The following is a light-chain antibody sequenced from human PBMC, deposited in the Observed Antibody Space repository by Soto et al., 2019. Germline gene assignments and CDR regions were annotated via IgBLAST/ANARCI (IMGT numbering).Light chain of an antibody. Sequence: DVVMTQSPLSLPVTPGEPASISCRSSQSLLHSNGYNYLDWYLQKPGQSPQLLIYFGSNRASGVPDRFSGSGSGTDFTLKISRGEAEDVGVYYCMQALQTPRTFGQGTKVEIK. J-gene: IGKJ1*01. V-gene: IGKV2-28*01. CDR2: FGS. CDR1: QSLLHSNGYNY. CDR3: MQALQTPRT.